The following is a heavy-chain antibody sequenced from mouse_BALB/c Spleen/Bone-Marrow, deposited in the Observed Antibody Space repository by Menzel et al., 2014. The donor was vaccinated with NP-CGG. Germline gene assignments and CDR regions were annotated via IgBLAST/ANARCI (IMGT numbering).Heavy chain of an antibody. J-gene: IGHJ2*01. CDR3: TRTYFDY. V-gene: IGHV1S81*02. CDR1: GYTFTSYW. Sequence: QVQLQQPGAELVKPGASVKLSCKASGYTFTSYWMHWVKQRPGQGLEWIGEINPSNGRTNYNEKFKSKATLIVDKSSSTANMQRSSLTAEDSAVYYGTRTYFDYWGQGTTLTVSS. CDR2: INPSNGRT.